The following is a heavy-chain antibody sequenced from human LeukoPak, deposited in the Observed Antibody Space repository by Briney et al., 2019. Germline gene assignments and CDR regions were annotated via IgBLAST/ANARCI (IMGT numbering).Heavy chain of an antibody. CDR3: ARNYDFWSGPGYMDV. J-gene: IGHJ6*03. Sequence: SETLSLTRTVSGGSISSHYWSWIRQPPGKGLEWIGYIYYSGSTNYNPSLKSRVTISVDTSKNQFSLKLSSVTAADTAVYYCARNYDFWSGPGYMDVWGKGTTVTVSS. V-gene: IGHV4-59*11. CDR1: GGSISSHY. D-gene: IGHD3-3*01. CDR2: IYYSGST.